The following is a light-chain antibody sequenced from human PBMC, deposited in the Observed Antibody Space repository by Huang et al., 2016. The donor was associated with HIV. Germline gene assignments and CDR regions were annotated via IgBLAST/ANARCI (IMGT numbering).Light chain of an antibody. V-gene: IGKV1-NL1*01. CDR2: AAS. J-gene: IGKJ2*01. Sequence: DIQMTQSPFSLAASIGDRVTVTCRASQPISNSLAWYQQKPGKAPKLLLYAASRLKRGVPSRFSGSGSGTTYSLTISSLRPEDFATYHCQQYFTTPPWSFGQGTKLEIK. CDR3: QQYFTTPPWS. CDR1: QPISNS.